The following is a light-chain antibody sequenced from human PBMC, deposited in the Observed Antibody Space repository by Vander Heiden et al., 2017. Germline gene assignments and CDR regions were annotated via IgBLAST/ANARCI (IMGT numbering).Light chain of an antibody. CDR2: GAS. J-gene: IGKJ1*01. CDR1: QSVSSN. Sequence: EIVMTQSPATLSVSPGERATLSCRASQSVSSNLAWYQQKPGQAPRLLIYGASTRATGIPARFSGSGYGTEFTLTISSRQSEDFAVYYCQQHNNWPPWTFGPGTKVEIK. V-gene: IGKV3-15*01. CDR3: QQHNNWPPWT.